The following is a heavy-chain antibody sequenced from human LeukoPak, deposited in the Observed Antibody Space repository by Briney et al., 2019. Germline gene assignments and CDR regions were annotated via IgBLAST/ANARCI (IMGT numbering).Heavy chain of an antibody. CDR3: ARVGGSSYNY. Sequence: PGGSLRLSCAASGFTVSSNYMSWVRQAPGRGLEWVSVICSGGNTYYADSVKGRFTISRDNSKNTLYLQMNSLRAEDTAVYYCARVGGSSYNYWGQGTLVTVSS. CDR2: ICSGGNT. J-gene: IGHJ4*02. V-gene: IGHV3-53*01. D-gene: IGHD1-26*01. CDR1: GFTVSSNY.